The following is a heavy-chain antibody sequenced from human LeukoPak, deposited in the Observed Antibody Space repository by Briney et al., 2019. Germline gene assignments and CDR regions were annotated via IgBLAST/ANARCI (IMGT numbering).Heavy chain of an antibody. CDR2: ISSGSSYI. CDR3: ARDPLRYYYDSSGYYLG. J-gene: IGHJ4*02. V-gene: IGHV3-21*01. CDR1: GFTFSSYS. D-gene: IGHD3-22*01. Sequence: GGSLRLSCAASGFTFSSYSMNWVRQAPGKGLEWVSSISSGSSYIYYADSVKGRFTISRDNAKNSLYLQMNSLRAEDTAVYYCARDPLRYYYDSSGYYLGWGQGTLVTVSS.